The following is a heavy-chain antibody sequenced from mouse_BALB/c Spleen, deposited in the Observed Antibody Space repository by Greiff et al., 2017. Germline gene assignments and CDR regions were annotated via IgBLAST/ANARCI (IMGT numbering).Heavy chain of an antibody. CDR1: GFTFSSYA. V-gene: IGHV5-9-4*01. CDR2: ISSGGSYT. CDR3: ARDWGDYGYFDV. J-gene: IGHJ1*01. Sequence: EVQVVESGGGLVKPGGSLKLSCAASGFTFSSYAMSWVRQSPEKRLEWVAEISSGGSYTYYPDTVTGRFTISRDNAKNTLYLEMSSLRSEDTAMYYCARDWGDYGYFDVWGAGTTVTVSS. D-gene: IGHD2-4*01.